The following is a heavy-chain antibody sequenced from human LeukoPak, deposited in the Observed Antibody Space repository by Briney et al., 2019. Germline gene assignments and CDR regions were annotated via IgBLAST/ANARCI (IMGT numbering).Heavy chain of an antibody. D-gene: IGHD3-9*01. CDR3: ARGRYHDILAGSVGFDS. CDR2: LYRGST. J-gene: IGHJ4*02. Sequence: PSETLSLTCAVSGVSVSSFCWSWIRQSPGKGLEWIGYLYRGSTNYNPSLKSQVTISADTSKNQFSLKLSSVTAADTALFYCARGRYHDILAGSVGFDSWGQGTLVTVSS. CDR1: GVSVSSFC. V-gene: IGHV4-59*02.